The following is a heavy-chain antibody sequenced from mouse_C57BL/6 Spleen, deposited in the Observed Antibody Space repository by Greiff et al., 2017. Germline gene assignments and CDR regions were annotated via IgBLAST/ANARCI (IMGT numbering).Heavy chain of an antibody. CDR3: ARDGGWLLRYFDY. CDR2: ISDGGSYT. D-gene: IGHD2-3*01. J-gene: IGHJ2*01. Sequence: EVKLMESGGGLVKPGGSLKLSCAASGFTFSSYAMSWVRQTPETRLEWVATISDGGSYTYYPDNVKGRFTISRDNAKNKLYLQMSHLKSEDTAMYYCARDGGWLLRYFDYWGQGTTLTVSS. CDR1: GFTFSSYA. V-gene: IGHV5-4*01.